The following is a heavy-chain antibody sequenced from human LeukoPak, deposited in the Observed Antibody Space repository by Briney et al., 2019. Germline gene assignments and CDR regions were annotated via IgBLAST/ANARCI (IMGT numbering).Heavy chain of an antibody. J-gene: IGHJ5*02. CDR2: ITSKADGGTT. D-gene: IGHD2-15*01. CDR3: SRFTYCSGGSCCFDP. V-gene: IGHV3-49*04. Sequence: PGRSLRLSCTASGFTFGDYAMSWVRQAPGKGPEWIGFITSKADGGTTEYAASVKGRFTISRDDSKNITYLQMNSLKTEDTAVYYCSRFTYCSGGSCCFDPWGQGTLVTVSS. CDR1: GFTFGDYA.